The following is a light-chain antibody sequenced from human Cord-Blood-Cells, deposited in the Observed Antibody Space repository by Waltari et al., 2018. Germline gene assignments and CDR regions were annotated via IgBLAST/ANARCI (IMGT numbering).Light chain of an antibody. CDR1: QSVSSSY. CDR3: QQYGSSPRT. Sequence: EIVLTQSPGTLSLSPGERATLSCRASQSVSSSYLAWYQQKPGQAPRLLIYGASSRATGIPYRFSGSGSGTDFTLPISRLEPEDFAVYYCQQYGSSPRTFGQGTKVEIK. V-gene: IGKV3-20*01. CDR2: GAS. J-gene: IGKJ1*01.